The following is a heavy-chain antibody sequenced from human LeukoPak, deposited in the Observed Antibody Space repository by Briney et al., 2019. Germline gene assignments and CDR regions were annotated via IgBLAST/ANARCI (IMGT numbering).Heavy chain of an antibody. CDR3: ARDADIVATSPYYYYGMDV. Sequence: GGSLRLSCVASGFTFSNYWMTWVRQAPGKGLEWLANMKLDGSKEHYVDSVKGRFTISRDNAKNSVYLQMNSLRAEDTAVYYCARDADIVATSPYYYYGMDVWGQGTTVTVSS. D-gene: IGHD5-12*01. CDR2: MKLDGSKE. J-gene: IGHJ6*02. V-gene: IGHV3-7*01. CDR1: GFTFSNYW.